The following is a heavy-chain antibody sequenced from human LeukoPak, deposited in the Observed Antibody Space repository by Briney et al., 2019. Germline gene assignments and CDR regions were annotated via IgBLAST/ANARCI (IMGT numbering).Heavy chain of an antibody. D-gene: IGHD4-17*01. Sequence: SGTLSLTCAVSGGSISSSNWWSWVRQPPGKGLEWIGEIYHSGSTNYDPSLKSRVTISVDKSKNQFSLKLSSVTAADTAVYYCARDAGDYATYFDYWGQGTLVTVSS. CDR2: IYHSGST. CDR1: GGSISSSNW. J-gene: IGHJ4*02. V-gene: IGHV4-4*02. CDR3: ARDAGDYATYFDY.